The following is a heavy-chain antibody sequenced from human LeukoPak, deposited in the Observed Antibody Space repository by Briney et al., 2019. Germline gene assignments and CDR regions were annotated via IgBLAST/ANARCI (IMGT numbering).Heavy chain of an antibody. CDR3: ARVRFLEWFFDAFDI. Sequence: ASVKVSCKASGYTFTGYDMHWVRQAPGQGLEWMGWINPNSGGTNYAQKFQGRVTMTRDTSISTAYMELSRLRSDDTAVYYCARVRFLEWFFDAFDIWGQGTMVTVSS. CDR1: GYTFTGYD. D-gene: IGHD3-3*01. V-gene: IGHV1-2*02. CDR2: INPNSGGT. J-gene: IGHJ3*02.